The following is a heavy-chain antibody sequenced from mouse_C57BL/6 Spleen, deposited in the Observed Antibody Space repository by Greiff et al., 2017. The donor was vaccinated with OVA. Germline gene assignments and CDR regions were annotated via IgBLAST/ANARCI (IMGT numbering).Heavy chain of an antibody. Sequence: QVQLQQSGAELVMPGASVKLSCKASGYTFTSYWMHWVKQRPGQGLEWIGEIDPSDSYTNYNQKFKGKSTLTVDKSSSTAYMQLSSLTSEDSAVYYCARRYGSDDWYFDVWGTGTTVTVSS. D-gene: IGHD1-1*01. CDR2: IDPSDSYT. J-gene: IGHJ1*03. CDR3: ARRYGSDDWYFDV. CDR1: GYTFTSYW. V-gene: IGHV1-69*01.